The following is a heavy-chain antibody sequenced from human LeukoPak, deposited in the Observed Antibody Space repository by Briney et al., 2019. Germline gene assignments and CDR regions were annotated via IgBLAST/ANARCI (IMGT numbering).Heavy chain of an antibody. CDR3: ARQGGDGSGCYYGFDY. D-gene: IGHD3-10*01. CDR2: IYYSGST. Sequence: SETLSLTCTVSGGSISSSSYYWGWVRQPPGEGLEWIGTIYYSGSTNYNPSLKSRVTISVDTSKNQFSLKLSSVTAADTAVYYCARQGGDGSGCYYGFDYWGQGTLVTVSS. V-gene: IGHV4-39*07. J-gene: IGHJ4*02. CDR1: GGSISSSSYY.